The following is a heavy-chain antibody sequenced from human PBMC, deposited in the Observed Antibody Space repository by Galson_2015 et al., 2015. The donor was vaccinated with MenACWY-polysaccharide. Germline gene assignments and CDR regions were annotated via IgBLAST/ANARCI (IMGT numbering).Heavy chain of an antibody. CDR2: IQQSGSET. D-gene: IGHD3-3*01. J-gene: IGHJ3*01. CDR3: ARARSWSGYIAFDF. Sequence: SLRLSCEASGFPFSDSWMTWVGQAAGKGLAWVATIQQSGSETYYVDCVEGRFTVSRDNANNSLYIQMTSLRAEDTAVYYCARARSWSGYIAFDFLGQGTMVPVSS. V-gene: IGHV3-7*01. CDR1: GFPFSDSW.